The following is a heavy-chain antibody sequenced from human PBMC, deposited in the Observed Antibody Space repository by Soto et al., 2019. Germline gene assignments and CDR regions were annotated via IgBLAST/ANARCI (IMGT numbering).Heavy chain of an antibody. CDR3: AKVGHGGAFDI. V-gene: IGHV3-23*01. D-gene: IGHD4-17*01. CDR1: KFTFNTYA. Sequence: GGSLRLSCAASKFTFNTYAMSWVRQAPGKGLEWVSAITRSGDRTYYADSVKGRFTISRDNSRNILSLQMNSLRVEDTAVYYCAKVGHGGAFDIWGQGTMVTVSS. CDR2: ITRSGDRT. J-gene: IGHJ3*02.